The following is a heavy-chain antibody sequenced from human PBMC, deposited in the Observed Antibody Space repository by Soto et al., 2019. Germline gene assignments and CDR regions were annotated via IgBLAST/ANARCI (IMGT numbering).Heavy chain of an antibody. CDR3: ALNYDILTGYNKFDY. J-gene: IGHJ4*02. Sequence: ASVKVSCKASGYTFTGYYMHWVRRAPGQGLEWMGWINPNSGGTNYAQKFQGWVTMTRDTSFSTAYMELSRLRSDDTAVYYCALNYDILTGYNKFDYWGQGTLVTVSS. D-gene: IGHD3-9*01. V-gene: IGHV1-2*04. CDR1: GYTFTGYY. CDR2: INPNSGGT.